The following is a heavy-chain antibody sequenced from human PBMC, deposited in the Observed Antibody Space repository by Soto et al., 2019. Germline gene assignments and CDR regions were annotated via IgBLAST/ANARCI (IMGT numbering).Heavy chain of an antibody. CDR3: AKAKGDYSSGWSGGVFDF. Sequence: EVQLVESGGGLVQPGRSLRLSCAASGFTFDDYAMHWVRQAPGKGLEWVSGISRNSGSIGYADSVKGRFTISRDNAKHSLYLQMSRRRAEDTDLYYWAKAKGDYSSGWSGGVFDFWGQGTLVTASS. CDR1: GFTFDDYA. J-gene: IGHJ4*02. D-gene: IGHD6-19*01. V-gene: IGHV3-9*01. CDR2: ISRNSGSI.